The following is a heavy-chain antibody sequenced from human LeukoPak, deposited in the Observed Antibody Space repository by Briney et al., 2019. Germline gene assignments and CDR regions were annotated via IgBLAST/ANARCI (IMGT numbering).Heavy chain of an antibody. J-gene: IGHJ4*02. V-gene: IGHV3-11*04. CDR1: GFGVSDYA. Sequence: PGGSLRLSCAASGFGVSDYAMTWIRQSPGKGLEWVSSMSDIGPNTYYADSVKGRFTISRDNAKNSLYLQMNSLRAEDTAVYYCARAARATMVRGGDYFDYWGQGTLVTVSS. CDR3: ARAARATMVRGGDYFDY. D-gene: IGHD3-10*01. CDR2: MSDIGPNT.